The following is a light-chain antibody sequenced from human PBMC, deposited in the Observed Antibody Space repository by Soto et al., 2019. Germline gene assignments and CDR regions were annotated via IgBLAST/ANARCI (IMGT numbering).Light chain of an antibody. Sequence: EIVLTQSPATLSLSPGERATLSCRASQSVRNYLAWYQQKPGQAPRLLIYDASNRTTGIPARFSGSGSGTDFTLTIRRLEREYFAVYYCHQRINWPPITFGQGTRLEIK. V-gene: IGKV3-11*01. CDR1: QSVRNY. J-gene: IGKJ5*01. CDR3: HQRINWPPIT. CDR2: DAS.